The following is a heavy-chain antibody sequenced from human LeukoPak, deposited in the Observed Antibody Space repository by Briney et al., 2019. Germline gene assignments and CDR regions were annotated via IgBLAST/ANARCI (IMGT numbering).Heavy chain of an antibody. CDR2: IYPGDSDT. J-gene: IGHJ4*02. D-gene: IGHD2-21*02. CDR3: AIISPVVTEYYFDY. Sequence: GESLKISCKGSGYSFSNYWIGWVRQMPGKGLEWMGIIYPGDSDTRYSPSFQGQVTISADKSISTAYLQWSSLKASDTAMYYCAIISPVVTEYYFDYWGQGTLVTVSS. CDR1: GYSFSNYW. V-gene: IGHV5-51*01.